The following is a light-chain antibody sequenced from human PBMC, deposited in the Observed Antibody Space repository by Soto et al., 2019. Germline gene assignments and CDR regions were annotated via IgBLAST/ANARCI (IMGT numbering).Light chain of an antibody. CDR2: GAS. V-gene: IGKV3D-15*01. CDR3: QQYNNWPPIT. J-gene: IGKJ5*01. CDR1: QSVSSY. Sequence: EILMTQAPTPLSVSPGERGTPSLEASQSVSSYLAWYQQKPGQAPRLLIYGASTRATGIPARFSGSGSGTEFTLTISSLQSEDFAVYYCQQYNNWPPITFGQGTRLEI.